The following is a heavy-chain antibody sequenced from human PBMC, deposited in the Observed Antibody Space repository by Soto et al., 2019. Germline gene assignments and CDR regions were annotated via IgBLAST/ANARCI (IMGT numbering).Heavy chain of an antibody. CDR2: IRAKRYGATA. CDR3: SRIGDFWSGYNGLGSFFDY. J-gene: IGHJ4*02. Sequence: EVQLVESGGGSVQPGRSLRLSCTTSGFKFGDYAVSWFRQAPGKGLEWVASIRAKRYGATAEYAASVKGRFIIARDDSKTIASLQMNSLKIEDTAVYYCSRIGDFWSGYNGLGSFFDYWGQGTLVTVSS. V-gene: IGHV3-49*03. D-gene: IGHD3-3*01. CDR1: GFKFGDYA.